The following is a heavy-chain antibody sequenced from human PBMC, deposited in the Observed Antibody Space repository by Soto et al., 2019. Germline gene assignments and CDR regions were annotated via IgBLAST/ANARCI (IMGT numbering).Heavy chain of an antibody. D-gene: IGHD5-12*01. Sequence: QVQLQESGPGLVKPSETLSLTCTVSGGSISSYYWSWIRQPPGKGLEWIGYIYYSGSTNYNPSLKSRVTISVDTSKNQFSLKLSSVTAADTAVYYCARVIQSGFDLARFDPWGQGTLVTVSS. CDR3: ARVIQSGFDLARFDP. CDR2: IYYSGST. V-gene: IGHV4-59*01. J-gene: IGHJ5*02. CDR1: GGSISSYY.